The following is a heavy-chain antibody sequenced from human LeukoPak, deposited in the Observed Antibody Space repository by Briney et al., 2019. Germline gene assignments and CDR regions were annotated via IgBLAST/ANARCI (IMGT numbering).Heavy chain of an antibody. D-gene: IGHD3-22*01. CDR3: ARGRSYYYDSSGYLWF. CDR1: GGSFSGYY. V-gene: IGHV4-34*01. CDR2: INHSGST. J-gene: IGHJ4*02. Sequence: SETLSLTCAVYGGSFSGYYWSWIRQPPGKGLEWIGEINHSGSTNYNPSLKSRVTISVDTSKNQFSLKLSSVTAADTAVYYCARGRSYYYDSSGYLWFGGQGTLVTVSS.